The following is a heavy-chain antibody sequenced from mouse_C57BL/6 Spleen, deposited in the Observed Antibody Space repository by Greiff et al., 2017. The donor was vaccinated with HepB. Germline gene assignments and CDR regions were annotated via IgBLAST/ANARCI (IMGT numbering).Heavy chain of an antibody. CDR3: ARNWGEYYFDY. CDR2: IYPGDGDT. CDR1: GYAFSSSW. Sequence: VQLQESGPELVKPGASVKISCKASGYAFSSSWMNWVKQRPGKGLEWIGRIYPGDGDTNYNGKFKGKATLTADKSSSTAYMQLSSLTSEDSAVYFCARNWGEYYFDYWGQGTTLTVSS. V-gene: IGHV1-82*01. J-gene: IGHJ2*01. D-gene: IGHD4-1*01.